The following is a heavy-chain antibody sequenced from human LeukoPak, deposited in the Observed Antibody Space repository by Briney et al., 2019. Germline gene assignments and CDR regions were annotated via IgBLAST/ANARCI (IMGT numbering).Heavy chain of an antibody. V-gene: IGHV1-24*01. CDR1: GYTLTELS. CDR3: ARGGSSWYYFDY. D-gene: IGHD6-13*01. Sequence: ASVKVSCKVSGYTLTELSMHWVRQAPGKGLEWMGGFDPEDGETIYAQKFQGRVTMTEDTSTDTAYMELSSLRSEDTAVYYCARGGSSWYYFDYWGQGTLVTVSS. CDR2: FDPEDGET. J-gene: IGHJ4*02.